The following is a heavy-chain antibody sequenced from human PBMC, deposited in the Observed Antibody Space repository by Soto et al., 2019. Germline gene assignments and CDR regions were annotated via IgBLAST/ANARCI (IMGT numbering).Heavy chain of an antibody. J-gene: IGHJ4*02. D-gene: IGHD1-26*01. Sequence: QVQLQESGPGLVKPSETLSLACTVSGGSISSTNYWTWVRQPPGKGLEWIGEIYQSGSTNSNPSLKSRISIAFDMSKNQFSLNLSSATAADPAVYYCAQAHSGSSGIHGWGQGTLVTVSS. V-gene: IGHV4-4*02. CDR1: GGSISSTNY. CDR3: AQAHSGSSGIHG. CDR2: IYQSGST.